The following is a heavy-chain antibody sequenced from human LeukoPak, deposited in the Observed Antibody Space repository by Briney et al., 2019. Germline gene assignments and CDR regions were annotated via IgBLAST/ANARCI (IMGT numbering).Heavy chain of an antibody. V-gene: IGHV4-61*02. J-gene: IGHJ6*03. Sequence: PSETLSLTCAVSGGSISSGSYYWSWIRQPAGTGLEWIGRIYTSGSTNYNPSLKSRVTISVDTSKNQFSLKLSSVTAADTAVYYCASDTGAYGSGDYYYYYYMDVWGKGTTVTISS. CDR3: ASDTGAYGSGDYYYYYYMDV. D-gene: IGHD3-10*01. CDR2: IYTSGST. CDR1: GGSISSGSYY.